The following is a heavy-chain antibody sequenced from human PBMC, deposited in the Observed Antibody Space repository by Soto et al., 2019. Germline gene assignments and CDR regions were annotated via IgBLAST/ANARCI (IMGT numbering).Heavy chain of an antibody. Sequence: GGSLRLSCAASGFTFSSYSMNWVRQAPGKGLEWVSYISSSSSTIYYADSVKGRFTISRDNAKNSLYLQMNSLRAEDTAVYYCARAQYSSSPIPFDCWGQGTLVTVSS. D-gene: IGHD6-6*01. J-gene: IGHJ4*02. CDR3: ARAQYSSSPIPFDC. V-gene: IGHV3-48*01. CDR2: ISSSSSTI. CDR1: GFTFSSYS.